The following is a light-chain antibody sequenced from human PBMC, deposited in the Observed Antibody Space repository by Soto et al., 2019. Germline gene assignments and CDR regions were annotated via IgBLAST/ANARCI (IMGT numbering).Light chain of an antibody. J-gene: IGKJ5*01. V-gene: IGKV3-11*01. CDR1: QSVSSY. CDR3: HQRSNWPPIT. Sequence: EIVLTQSPATLSLSPGERATLSCRASQSVSSYLAWYQQKPGQAPRLLIYDASSRATGIPARFSGSGSGTDFTLTISSLEPEDFALYYCHQRSNWPPITFGQGTRLEIK. CDR2: DAS.